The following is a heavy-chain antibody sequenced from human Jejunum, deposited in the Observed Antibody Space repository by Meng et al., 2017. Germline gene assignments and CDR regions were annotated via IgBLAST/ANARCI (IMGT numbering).Heavy chain of an antibody. CDR1: GYSFNNYW. V-gene: IGHV5-51*01. Sequence: GESLKISCEGFGYSFNNYWIGWVRHTPGKGLECMVIIYPGDSDTRYSPSFQGQVTISVDRSISTAYLEWSSLKASDTAIYYCARRSTVADRADAYDVWGQGTMVTVSS. D-gene: IGHD6-19*01. CDR3: ARRSTVADRADAYDV. CDR2: IYPGDSDT. J-gene: IGHJ3*01.